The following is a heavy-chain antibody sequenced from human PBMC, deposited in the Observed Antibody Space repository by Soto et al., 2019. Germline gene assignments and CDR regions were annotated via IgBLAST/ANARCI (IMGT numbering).Heavy chain of an antibody. D-gene: IGHD6-19*01. J-gene: IGHJ4*02. CDR3: ANSPPTVAGYFDY. Sequence: QVQLVDSGGGVVQPGRSLRLSCAASGFTFSSSGMHWVRQAPGKGLEWVAVISYNGTYKYYADSVKGRFTISRDNSKNPLFLQLNSLRAEDTAVYYCANSPPTVAGYFDYWGQGTLVTVSS. V-gene: IGHV3-30*18. CDR1: GFTFSSSG. CDR2: ISYNGTYK.